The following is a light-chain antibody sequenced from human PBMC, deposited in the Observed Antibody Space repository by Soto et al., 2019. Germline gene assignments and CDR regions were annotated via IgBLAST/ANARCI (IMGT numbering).Light chain of an antibody. CDR2: GES. J-gene: IGKJ2*01. Sequence: EIVVTQSPGTLSLSPGETATLSCRASQRTSSSFLAWYQQKPGQSPRLLMYGESNRATGIPDRFSGSGSGTDVTLTISRLQPEDFAVYYCQQYGASPPYPFGQGTKLEMK. CDR1: QRTSSSF. V-gene: IGKV3-20*01. CDR3: QQYGASPPYP.